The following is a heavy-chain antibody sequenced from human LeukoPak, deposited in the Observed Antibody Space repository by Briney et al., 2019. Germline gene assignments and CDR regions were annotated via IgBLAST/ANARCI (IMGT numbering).Heavy chain of an antibody. D-gene: IGHD2-21*02. J-gene: IGHJ2*01. CDR3: ARGAYCGGNCYWYFDL. Sequence: GRSLTLSCAASGFTFSNYFIHWVRQAPGKGLEWVAVIWYDGSNQYCADSVKGRFTISRDNSKNTLYLQMNSLRAEDTAVYYCARGAYCGGNCYWYFDLWGRGTLVTVSS. CDR1: GFTFSNYF. V-gene: IGHV3-33*01. CDR2: IWYDGSNQ.